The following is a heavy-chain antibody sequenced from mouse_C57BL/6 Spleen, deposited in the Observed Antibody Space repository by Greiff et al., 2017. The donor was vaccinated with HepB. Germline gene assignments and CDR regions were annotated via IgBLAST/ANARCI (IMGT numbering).Heavy chain of an antibody. D-gene: IGHD1-1*01. CDR1: GYTFTDYY. V-gene: IGHV1-26*01. CDR3: AQSYYGSSPFAY. J-gene: IGHJ3*01. Sequence: VQLQQSGPELVKPGASVKISCKASGYTFTDYYMNWVKQSHGKSLEWIGDINPNNGGTSYNQKFKGKATLTVDKSSSTAYMELRSLTSEDSAVYYCAQSYYGSSPFAYWGQGTLVTVSA. CDR2: INPNNGGT.